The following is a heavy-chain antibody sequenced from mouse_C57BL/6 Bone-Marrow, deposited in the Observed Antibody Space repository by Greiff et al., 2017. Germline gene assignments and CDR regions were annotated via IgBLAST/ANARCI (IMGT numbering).Heavy chain of an antibody. CDR1: EYEFPSHD. CDR2: INSDGGST. Sequence: DVQLVESGGGLVQPGESLKLSCESNEYEFPSHDMSWVRKTPEKRLELVAAINSDGGSTYYPDTMERRFIISRDNTKKTLYLQSSSLRSEDTALYPPNNYDYHGFAYWGQGTLVTVSA. D-gene: IGHD2-4*01. CDR3: NNYDYHGFAY. J-gene: IGHJ3*01. V-gene: IGHV5-2*01.